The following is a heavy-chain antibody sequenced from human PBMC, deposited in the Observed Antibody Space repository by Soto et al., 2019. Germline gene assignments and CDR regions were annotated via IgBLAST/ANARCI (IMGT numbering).Heavy chain of an antibody. Sequence: SETLSLTCAVYGGSFSGYYWSWIRQPPGKGLEWIGEISQSGRTNYNPSLKSRVTISLDTSKNQFSLKLSSLTAADTALYYCAREYFRARGGFDTWGLGTLVTVSS. D-gene: IGHD3-9*01. CDR1: GGSFSGYY. J-gene: IGHJ3*02. V-gene: IGHV4-34*01. CDR2: ISQSGRT. CDR3: AREYFRARGGFDT.